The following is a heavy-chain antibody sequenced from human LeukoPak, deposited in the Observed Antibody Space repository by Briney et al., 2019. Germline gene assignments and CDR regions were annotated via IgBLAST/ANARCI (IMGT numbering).Heavy chain of an antibody. D-gene: IGHD3-16*01. Sequence: SETLSLTCTVQGGSISGYYWGWIRQPPGKGLEWIGSIYYSGSTYYNPSLKSRVTISVDTSKNQFSLKLSSVTAADTAVYYCARLQIGDSFDYWGQGTLVTVSS. J-gene: IGHJ4*02. CDR2: IYYSGST. CDR1: GGSISGYY. CDR3: ARLQIGDSFDY. V-gene: IGHV4-39*01.